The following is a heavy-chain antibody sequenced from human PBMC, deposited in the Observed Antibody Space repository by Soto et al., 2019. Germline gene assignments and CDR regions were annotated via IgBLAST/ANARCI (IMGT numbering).Heavy chain of an antibody. CDR3: ARGWNDFPH. CDR1: GGTCSSYV. CDR2: IIPMSGTA. V-gene: IGHV1-69*06. D-gene: IGHD1-1*01. Sequence: QVQLVQSGAEVKKPGSSVKVSCKASGGTCSSYVITWVRQAPGQGLECMGGIIPMSGTANYAQKFQGRVTITADKSTSTAYMELSSLRSEDTAVYYCARGWNDFPHWGQGTLVTVSS. J-gene: IGHJ1*01.